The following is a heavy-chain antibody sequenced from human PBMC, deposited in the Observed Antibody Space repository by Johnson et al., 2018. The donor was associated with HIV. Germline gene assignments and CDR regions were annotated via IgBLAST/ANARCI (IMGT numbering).Heavy chain of an antibody. CDR1: GFTFDDYG. J-gene: IGHJ3*02. CDR2: INWNGGST. CDR3: AKDQRPAAASRAFDI. Sequence: EQLVESGGGVVQPGRSLRLSCAASGFTFDDYGMSWVRQAPGKGLEWVSGINWNGGSTGYADSVKGRFTISRDNAKNSLYLQMNSLRAEDTALYYCAKDQRPAAASRAFDIWGQGTMVTVSS. V-gene: IGHV3-20*04. D-gene: IGHD6-13*01.